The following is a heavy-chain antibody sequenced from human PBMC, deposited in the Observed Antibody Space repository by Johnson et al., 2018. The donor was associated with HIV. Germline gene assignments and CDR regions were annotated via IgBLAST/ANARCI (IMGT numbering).Heavy chain of an antibody. CDR2: IKHDGSEK. J-gene: IGHJ3*02. CDR1: GFTFSSYW. Sequence: MMLVESGGGLVQPGGSLRLSCAASGFTFSSYWMSWVRQAPGKGLEWVANIKHDGSEKFYVESVKGRFTISRDNAKNSLYLQMNSLSAEATAVYYCARGEQWSLLGAFDIWGQGIMVTVSS. CDR3: ARGEQWSLLGAFDI. V-gene: IGHV3-7*03. D-gene: IGHD6-19*01.